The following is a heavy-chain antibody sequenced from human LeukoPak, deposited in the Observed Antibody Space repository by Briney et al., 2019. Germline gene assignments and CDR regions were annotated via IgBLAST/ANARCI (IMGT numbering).Heavy chain of an antibody. J-gene: IGHJ4*02. CDR3: ASSFRGYSYYRFDY. V-gene: IGHV4-59*01. CDR1: GGSISSYF. CDR2: IYSSGNT. D-gene: IGHD5-18*01. Sequence: SETLSLTCTVSGGSISSYFWSWIRQPPGKGLEWIGYIYSSGNTNYNPSLKSRVTISVDRSKNQFSLKLSSVTTADTAVYYCASSFRGYSYYRFDYWGQRTLVIVSS.